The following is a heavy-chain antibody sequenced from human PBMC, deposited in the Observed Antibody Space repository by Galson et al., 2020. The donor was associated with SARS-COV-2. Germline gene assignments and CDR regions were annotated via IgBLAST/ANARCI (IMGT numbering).Heavy chain of an antibody. D-gene: IGHD2-2*01. CDR1: RFTFSTYG. J-gene: IGHJ5*02. CDR2: ISYDGINK. V-gene: IGHV3-30*18. Sequence: GESLKISCAASRFTFSTYGMHWVRQAPGKGLEWVAVISYDGINKYYADSVKGRFTISRDNSKNTLYLQMNSLRAEDTAVYYCAKGGDIVVVPAATWFDPWGQGTLVTVSS. CDR3: AKGGDIVVVPAATWFDP.